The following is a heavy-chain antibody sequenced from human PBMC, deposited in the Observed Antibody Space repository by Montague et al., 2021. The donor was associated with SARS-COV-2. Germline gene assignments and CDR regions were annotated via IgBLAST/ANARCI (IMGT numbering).Heavy chain of an antibody. D-gene: IGHD3-10*01. J-gene: IGHJ4*02. V-gene: IGHV6-1*01. CDR3: ARHSYRTFDF. Sequence: NEYAESVKGRITINPDTPKNQFSLHLTSVTPVDTSVYYCARHSYRTFDFWGQGTRVTVSS. CDR2: N.